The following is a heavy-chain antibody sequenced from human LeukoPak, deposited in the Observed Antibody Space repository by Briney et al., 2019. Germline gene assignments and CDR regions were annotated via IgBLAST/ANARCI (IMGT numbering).Heavy chain of an antibody. CDR3: ARDNYGSGGGLYSFDY. D-gene: IGHD3-10*01. Sequence: TGGSLRLSCAASRSTLSSYSMNWVRQVPGKGLEWVSYISSDTTTIYYAESVRGRFTISRDNAKSSLYLQMDNLRAEDTALYFCARDNYGSGGGLYSFDYWGQGTLVTVSS. J-gene: IGHJ4*02. CDR2: ISSDTTTI. CDR1: RSTLSSYS. V-gene: IGHV3-48*01.